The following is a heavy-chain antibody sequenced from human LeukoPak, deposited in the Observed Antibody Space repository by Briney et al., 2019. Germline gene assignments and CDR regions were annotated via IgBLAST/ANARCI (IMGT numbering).Heavy chain of an antibody. CDR3: ARSDHNSWNAFDI. Sequence: ASVKVSCKASGYTFGSDDINWVRQATAQGLEWMGWINPNNGNLGYAQKFQHRVTITRNTHISTPYMELRSLTSEDTAVYYCARSDHNSWNAFDIWGQGTMVTVSS. J-gene: IGHJ3*02. CDR1: GYTFGSDD. D-gene: IGHD1-26*01. V-gene: IGHV1-8*03. CDR2: INPNNGNL.